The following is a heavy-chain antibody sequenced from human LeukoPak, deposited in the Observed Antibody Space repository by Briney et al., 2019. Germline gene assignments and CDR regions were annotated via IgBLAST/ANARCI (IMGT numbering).Heavy chain of an antibody. CDR3: ASSYYYDSSGSD. CDR1: GGTFSSYA. Sequence: SVKVSCKASGGTFSSYAISWVRQAPGQGLEWMGGIIPIFGKANYAQKFQGRVTITTEESTSTAYMELRSMRSEDTAVYYCASSYYYDSSGSDWGQGTLVTVSS. D-gene: IGHD3-22*01. CDR2: IIPIFGKA. J-gene: IGHJ4*02. V-gene: IGHV1-69*05.